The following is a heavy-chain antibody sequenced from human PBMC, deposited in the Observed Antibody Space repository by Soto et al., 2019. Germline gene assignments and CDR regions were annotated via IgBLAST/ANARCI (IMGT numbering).Heavy chain of an antibody. J-gene: IGHJ4*02. V-gene: IGHV4-59*01. CDR1: GGSISNYY. CDR3: ARVREMTTVTSYFFDY. D-gene: IGHD4-17*01. Sequence: QVQLQESGPGLVKPSETLSLTCTVSGGSISNYYWSWIRQPPGKGLEWIGYIYYSGSTNYHPSLKSRVTISVDTSTNQFSLKLSSVTAADTAVYYCARVREMTTVTSYFFDYWGQGTLVTVSS. CDR2: IYYSGST.